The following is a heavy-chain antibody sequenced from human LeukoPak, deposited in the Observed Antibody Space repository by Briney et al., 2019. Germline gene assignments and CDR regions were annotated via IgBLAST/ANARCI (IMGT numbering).Heavy chain of an antibody. J-gene: IGHJ4*02. CDR3: ARKLDYAEPFY. CDR2: IHPDGSST. CDR1: GFTFRNYW. V-gene: IGHV3-74*01. Sequence: GGSLRLSCAASGFTFRNYWMHWVRQAPGKVLVWVSRIHPDGSSTSYADSVKGRFTISRDNAQNTVFLQMNSLRPEDTAVYYCARKLDYAEPFYWGQGTLVTVSS. D-gene: IGHD3-16*01.